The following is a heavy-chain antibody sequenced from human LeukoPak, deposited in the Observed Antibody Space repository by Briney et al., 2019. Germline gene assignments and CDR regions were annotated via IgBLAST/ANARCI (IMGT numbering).Heavy chain of an antibody. CDR2: IYTSGST. CDR3: ATGRYYYGSGSRYFDY. D-gene: IGHD3-10*01. J-gene: IGHJ4*02. CDR1: GGSISSYY. V-gene: IGHV4-4*07. Sequence: PSETLSLTGTVSGGSISSYYWSWIRQRAGKGLEWIGRIYTSGSTDYNPSLKSRVTMSVDTSKNQFSLKLSSVTAADTAVYYCATGRYYYGSGSRYFDYWGQGTLVTVSS.